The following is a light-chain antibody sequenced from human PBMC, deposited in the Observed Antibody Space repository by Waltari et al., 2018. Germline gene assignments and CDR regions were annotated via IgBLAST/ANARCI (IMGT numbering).Light chain of an antibody. Sequence: QSVLTPPPSVSGTPGQRVTIPCSGSTSNIGAGHGVPWFQHLPGTAPKLLIYGKNNRPSWVPDRFSGSKSGTSASLAITGLQADDEADYFCQSFDNMLSGGVVFGGGTKLAVL. CDR3: QSFDNMLSGGVV. J-gene: IGLJ2*01. V-gene: IGLV1-40*01. CDR1: TSNIGAGHG. CDR2: GKN.